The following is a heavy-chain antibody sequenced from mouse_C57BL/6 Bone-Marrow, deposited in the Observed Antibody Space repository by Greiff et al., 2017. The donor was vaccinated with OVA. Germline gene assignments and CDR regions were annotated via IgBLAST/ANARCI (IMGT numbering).Heavy chain of an antibody. D-gene: IGHD2-5*01. Sequence: EVQLQQSGTVLARPGASVKMSCKTSGYTFTSYWMHWVKQRPGQGLEWIGAIYPGNSDTSYNQKIKGKAKLTAVTSASTAYMELSSLTNEDSAVYYCTTYSNPYAMDYWGQGTSVTVSS. CDR3: TTYSNPYAMDY. J-gene: IGHJ4*01. CDR2: IYPGNSDT. V-gene: IGHV1-5*01. CDR1: GYTFTSYW.